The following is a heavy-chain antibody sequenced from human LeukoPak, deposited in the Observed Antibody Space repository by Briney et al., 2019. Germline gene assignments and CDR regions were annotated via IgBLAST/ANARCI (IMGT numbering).Heavy chain of an antibody. CDR1: GFTFDYYW. CDR2: INTDGSNT. CDR3: VVWGEDRSGHRFDF. J-gene: IGHJ4*02. Sequence: GGSLRLSCAASGFTFDYYWMHWVRQAPGKGLMWVSRINTDGSNTHYADSVKGRFTISRDNAKNTLYLQMNGLRVEDTAVYYCVVWGEDRSGHRFDFWGQGTLVTVSP. D-gene: IGHD3-22*01. V-gene: IGHV3-74*01.